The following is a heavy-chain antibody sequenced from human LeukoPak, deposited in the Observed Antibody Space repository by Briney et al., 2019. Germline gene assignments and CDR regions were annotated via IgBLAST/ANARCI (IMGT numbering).Heavy chain of an antibody. CDR1: GFTFSSYS. Sequence: GGSLRLSCAASGFTFSSYSMNWVRQAPGKGLEWVSYISSSSSTIYYADSVKGRFTISRDNAKNSLYPQMNSLRAEDTAVYYCARTYCSGGSCLFDYWGQGTLVTVSS. CDR2: ISSSSSTI. V-gene: IGHV3-48*04. D-gene: IGHD2-15*01. CDR3: ARTYCSGGSCLFDY. J-gene: IGHJ4*02.